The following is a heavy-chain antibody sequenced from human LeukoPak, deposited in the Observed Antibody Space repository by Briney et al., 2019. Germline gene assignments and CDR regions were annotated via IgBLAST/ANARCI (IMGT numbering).Heavy chain of an antibody. CDR3: ATLRPVDTAMARFDP. V-gene: IGHV4-39*01. J-gene: IGHJ5*02. CDR1: GGSISSSDYY. D-gene: IGHD5-18*01. CDR2: IFHSATSYYSGTS. Sequence: SETLSLTCTVSGGSISSSDYYWGWLRQPPGKGLEWIGTIFHSATSYYSGTSYFNASLKSRVTISVDTPKNQFSLKMKSVTAADTAVYYCATLRPVDTAMARFDPWGQGTLVTVSS.